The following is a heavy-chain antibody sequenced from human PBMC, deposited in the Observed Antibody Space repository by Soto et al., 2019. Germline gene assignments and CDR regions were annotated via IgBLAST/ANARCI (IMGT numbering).Heavy chain of an antibody. CDR1: GYTFTSYA. CDR3: ARGFHVDTAMAPGAFDI. J-gene: IGHJ3*02. V-gene: IGHV1-3*01. D-gene: IGHD5-18*01. Sequence: ASVKVSCKASGYTFTSYAMHWVRLAPGQRLEWMGWINAGNGNTKYSQKFQGRVTITRDTSASTAYMELSSLRSEDTAVYYCARGFHVDTAMAPGAFDIWGQGTMVTVSS. CDR2: INAGNGNT.